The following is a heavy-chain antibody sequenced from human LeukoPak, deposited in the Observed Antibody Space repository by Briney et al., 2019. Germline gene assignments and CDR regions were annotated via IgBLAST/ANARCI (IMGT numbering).Heavy chain of an antibody. Sequence: SVKVSCKASGGTFSSYAISWVRQAPGQGLEWMGGIIPIFGTANYAQKFQGRVTITTDESTSTAYMELSSPRSEHTAVYYCARGAKKSITIFGVVITPTFYYYYMDVWGKGTTVTVSS. CDR1: GGTFSSYA. CDR3: ARGAKKSITIFGVVITPTFYYYYMDV. V-gene: IGHV1-69*05. D-gene: IGHD3-3*01. J-gene: IGHJ6*03. CDR2: IIPIFGTA.